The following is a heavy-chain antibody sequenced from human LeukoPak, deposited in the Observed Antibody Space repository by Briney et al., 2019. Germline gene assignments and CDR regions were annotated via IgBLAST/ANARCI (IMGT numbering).Heavy chain of an antibody. CDR2: INHSGST. CDR1: GGSFSGYY. Sequence: SETLSLTCAVYGGSFSGYYWSWIRQPPGKGLEWIGEINHSGSTNYNQSLKSRVTISVDASKHQFSLKLSSVTAADTAVYYCARESTSSGLGYWGQGTLVTVSS. V-gene: IGHV4-34*01. D-gene: IGHD2/OR15-2a*01. CDR3: ARESTSSGLGY. J-gene: IGHJ4*02.